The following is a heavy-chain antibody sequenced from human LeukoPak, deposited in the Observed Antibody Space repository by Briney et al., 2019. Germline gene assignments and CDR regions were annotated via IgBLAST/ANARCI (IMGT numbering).Heavy chain of an antibody. V-gene: IGHV3-23*01. J-gene: IGHJ4*02. CDR1: GFIFSSYE. CDR3: AKDSPPVY. Sequence: GGSLRLSCAASGFIFSSYEMNWVRQAPGKGLEWVSVISASGGSTYYADSVKGRFTISRDNSKNTLYLQMNSLRAEDTAVYYCAKDSPPVYWGQGTLVTVSS. CDR2: ISASGGST.